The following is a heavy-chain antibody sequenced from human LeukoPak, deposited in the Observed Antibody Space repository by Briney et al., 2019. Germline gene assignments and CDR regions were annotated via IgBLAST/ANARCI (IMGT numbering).Heavy chain of an antibody. D-gene: IGHD6-19*01. CDR3: AKTMGGGWSQGADY. J-gene: IGHJ4*02. Sequence: GGTLRLSCAASGFTFSNHGMSWVRQAPGKGLEWVSAISGSGGSTYYADSVKGRFTISRDNSKNTLYLQMNSLRAEDTAVYYCAKTMGGGWSQGADYWGQGTLVTVSS. CDR1: GFTFSNHG. V-gene: IGHV3-23*01. CDR2: ISGSGGST.